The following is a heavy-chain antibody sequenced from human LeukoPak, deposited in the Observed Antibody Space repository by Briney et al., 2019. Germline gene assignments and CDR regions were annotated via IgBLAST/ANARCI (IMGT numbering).Heavy chain of an antibody. CDR3: ARVWDWFDP. CDR1: GGSFSGYY. V-gene: IGHV4-34*01. CDR2: INHSGST. Sequence: PSETLSLTCAVYGGSFSGYYWSWIRQPPGKGLEWIGEINHSGSTNYNPPLKSRVTISVDTSKNQFSLKLSSVTAADTAVYYCARVWDWFDPWGQGTLVTVSS. J-gene: IGHJ5*02. D-gene: IGHD3-16*01.